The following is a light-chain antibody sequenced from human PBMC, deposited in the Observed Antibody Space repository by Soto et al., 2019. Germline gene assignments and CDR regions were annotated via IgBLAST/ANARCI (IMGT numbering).Light chain of an antibody. V-gene: IGLV2-14*01. Sequence: QSALTQPASVSGSPGQSITISCTGTSSDVGGYNYVSWYQQHPGKAPKLMIYDVSNRPSGVSNRFSGSKSGNTASLTISGLQAEDEADYDGSSYTSSSTRVFGTGTKVTVL. CDR2: DVS. J-gene: IGLJ1*01. CDR1: SSDVGGYNY. CDR3: SSYTSSSTRV.